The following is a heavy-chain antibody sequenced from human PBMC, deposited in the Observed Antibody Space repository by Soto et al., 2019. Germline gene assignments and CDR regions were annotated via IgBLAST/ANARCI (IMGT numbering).Heavy chain of an antibody. J-gene: IGHJ6*02. CDR1: GGPISSYY. D-gene: IGHD6-6*01. V-gene: IGHV4-59*01. Sequence: SETLSLTCTVSGGPISSYYWSWIRQPPGKGLEWIGYIYYSGSTNYNPSLKSRVTISVDTSKNQFSLKLSSVTAADTAVYYCARVAARPLYYYGMDVWGQGTTVTVSS. CDR2: IYYSGST. CDR3: ARVAARPLYYYGMDV.